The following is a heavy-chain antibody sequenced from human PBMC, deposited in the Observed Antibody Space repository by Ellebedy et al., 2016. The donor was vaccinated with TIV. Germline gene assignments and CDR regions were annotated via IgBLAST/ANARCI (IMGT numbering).Heavy chain of an antibody. CDR2: IGTAGDT. V-gene: IGHV3-13*01. J-gene: IGHJ4*02. Sequence: GESLKISCVASGFTFSSYDMHWVRQATGKGLEWVSAIGTAGDTYYPGSVKGRFTISRDNSKNTLYLQMNSLRAEDTAVYYCAKDLGVGAAIDYWGQGTLVTVSS. CDR3: AKDLGVGAAIDY. D-gene: IGHD1-26*01. CDR1: GFTFSSYD.